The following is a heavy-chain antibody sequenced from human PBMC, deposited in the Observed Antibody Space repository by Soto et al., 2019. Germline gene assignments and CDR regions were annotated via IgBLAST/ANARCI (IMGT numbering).Heavy chain of an antibody. D-gene: IGHD7-27*01. V-gene: IGHV6-1*01. CDR1: GDSVSSTSAA. J-gene: IGHJ4*02. CDR2: TYYRSKWYN. Sequence: SQTLSLTCAISGDSVSSTSAAWNWIRQSPWRGLEWLGRTYYRSKWYNDYAPFVNSRITINPDTSKNQFSLKLSSVTAADTAVYYCARRWGTYFDFWGQGTLVTVSS. CDR3: ARRWGTYFDF.